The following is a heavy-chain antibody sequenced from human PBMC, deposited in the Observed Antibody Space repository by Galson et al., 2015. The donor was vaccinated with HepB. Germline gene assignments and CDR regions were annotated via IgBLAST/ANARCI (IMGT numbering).Heavy chain of an antibody. D-gene: IGHD1-7*01. CDR3: ARLSNYGDAFDI. CDR2: INPNSGGT. CDR1: GYTFTGYY. Sequence: SAKVSCKASGYTFTGYYMHRVRQAPGQGLEWMGLINPNSGGTKYAQQFQGWVTMTRDTSISTAYMELSRLRSDDTAVYYCARLSNYGDAFDIWGQGTMVTVSS. J-gene: IGHJ3*02. V-gene: IGHV1-2*04.